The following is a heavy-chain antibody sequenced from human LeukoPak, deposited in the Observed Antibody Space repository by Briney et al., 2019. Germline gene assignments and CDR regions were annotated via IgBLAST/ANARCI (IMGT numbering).Heavy chain of an antibody. D-gene: IGHD4-11*01. CDR3: ARGVDLYSNYFDY. CDR2: INPNSGGT. Sequence: GASVKVSCKASGYTFTGYYMHWVRQTPGQGLEWMGWINPNSGGTNYAQKFQGRVTMTRDTSISTAYMELSRLRSDDTAVYYCARGVDLYSNYFDYWGQGTPVTVSS. CDR1: GYTFTGYY. J-gene: IGHJ4*02. V-gene: IGHV1-2*02.